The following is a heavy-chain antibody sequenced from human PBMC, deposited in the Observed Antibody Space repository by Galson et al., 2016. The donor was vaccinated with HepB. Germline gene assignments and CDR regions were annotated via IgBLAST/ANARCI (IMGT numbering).Heavy chain of an antibody. CDR3: ARLCTGGFTYYYGMDV. V-gene: IGHV4-30-2*01. CDR2: IYPRGSM. CDR1: GGSISSASYS. D-gene: IGHD2-8*02. J-gene: IGHJ6*04. Sequence: TPSLTCTVSGGSISSASYSWSWIRQPPGRGLEWIGYIYPRGSMYFNPSLKSRVTISVDRSKNQFSLKLSSVTAADTAVYYCARLCTGGFTYYYGMDVWGKGTTVTVSS.